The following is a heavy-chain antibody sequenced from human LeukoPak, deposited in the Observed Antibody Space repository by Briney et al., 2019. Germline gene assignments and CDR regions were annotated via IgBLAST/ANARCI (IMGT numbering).Heavy chain of an antibody. CDR2: LYYSGST. J-gene: IGHJ4*02. Sequence: PSGTLSLTCTVSGGSISSYYWSWIRQPPGKELEWIGYLYYSGSTNYNPSFKSRVTMSVDTSKNQFSLKLNSMTAADTAVYFCARGRYNDDGFDYWGQGTVVTVSS. CDR1: GGSISSYY. V-gene: IGHV4-59*01. CDR3: ARGRYNDDGFDY. D-gene: IGHD1-1*01.